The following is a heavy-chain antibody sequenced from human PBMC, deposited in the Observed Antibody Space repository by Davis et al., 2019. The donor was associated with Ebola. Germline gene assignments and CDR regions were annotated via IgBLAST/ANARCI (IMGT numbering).Heavy chain of an antibody. J-gene: IGHJ6*02. Sequence: PGGSLRLSCAASGFTFSSYGMHWVRQAPGKGLEWVAVISYDGSNKYYADSVKGRFTISRDNSKNTLYLQMNSLRAEDTAVYYCAKDHGPGIAATYGMDVWGQGTTVTVSS. CDR2: ISYDGSNK. CDR1: GFTFSSYG. D-gene: IGHD6-13*01. V-gene: IGHV3-30*18. CDR3: AKDHGPGIAATYGMDV.